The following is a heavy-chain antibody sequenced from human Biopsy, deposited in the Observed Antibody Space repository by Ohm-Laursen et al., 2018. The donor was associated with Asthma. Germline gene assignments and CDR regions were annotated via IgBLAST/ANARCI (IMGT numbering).Heavy chain of an antibody. CDR3: ASGPEWYGLDV. CDR1: SGSLRVND. J-gene: IGHJ6*02. V-gene: IGHV4-34*01. CDR2: SNQGGRP. Sequence: TLSLTGGVYSGSLRVNDWSWIRPRPGKGLVGIRESNQGGRPTFNPSLKSRVTISRDTSKNQLSLKLRSVAAADTAVYYCASGPEWYGLDVWGQGTTVTVSS. D-gene: IGHD3-3*01.